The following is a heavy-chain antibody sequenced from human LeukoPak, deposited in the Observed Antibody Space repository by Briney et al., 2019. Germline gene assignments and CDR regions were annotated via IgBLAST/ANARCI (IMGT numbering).Heavy chain of an antibody. J-gene: IGHJ1*01. CDR2: INHSGGT. CDR3: ARGRDRLRYSSSSSEYFQH. Sequence: SETLSLTCAVYGGSFSGYYWSWIRQPPGKGLEWIGEINHSGGTNYNPSLKSRVTISVDTPKNQFSLKLSSVTAADTAVYYCARGRDRLRYSSSSSEYFQHWGQGTLVTVSS. CDR1: GGSFSGYY. V-gene: IGHV4-34*01. D-gene: IGHD6-6*01.